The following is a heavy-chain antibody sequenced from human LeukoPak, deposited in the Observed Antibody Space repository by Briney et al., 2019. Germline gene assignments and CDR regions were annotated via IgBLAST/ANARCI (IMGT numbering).Heavy chain of an antibody. V-gene: IGHV4-39*01. D-gene: IGHD2/OR15-2a*01. Sequence: SETLSLTCTASGDSITSSDYCWGWIRQPPGKGLEWIASIYHSGSTYYNPSLKSRVTISVDTSKNHFSLMLSSVSAAGTAVYHCARHVPHENGNKRGFEHWGQGTLVTVSS. CDR1: GDSITSSDYC. CDR2: IYHSGST. CDR3: ARHVPHENGNKRGFEH. J-gene: IGHJ4*02.